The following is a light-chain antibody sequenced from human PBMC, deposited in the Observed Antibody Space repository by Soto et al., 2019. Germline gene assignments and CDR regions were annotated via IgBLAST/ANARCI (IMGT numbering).Light chain of an antibody. V-gene: IGKV1-9*01. CDR2: EAS. Sequence: DIQLTQSPALLSASVGDRVTITCRASHDISTYLAWYQQKPGKAPKLMIYEASTLQSGVPSRFSGSGSGTEFTLTISGLLPEDFASYYCQQIYTIPLTFGGGTKVDI. CDR1: HDISTY. J-gene: IGKJ4*01. CDR3: QQIYTIPLT.